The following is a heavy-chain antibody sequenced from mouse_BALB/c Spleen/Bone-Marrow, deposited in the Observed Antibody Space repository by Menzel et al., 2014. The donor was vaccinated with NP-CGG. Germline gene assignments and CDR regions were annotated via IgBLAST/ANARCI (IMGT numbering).Heavy chain of an antibody. CDR2: IDPSNGVT. D-gene: IGHD2-4*01. J-gene: IGHJ3*01. V-gene: IGHV1-31*01. Sequence: EVQLQQSGPELMKPGASVKISCKASGYSFTSYYIHWVKQSHGKSLEWIGYIDPSNGVTIYNQKFKGKATLTADKSSSTAYMHLSSLTSEDSAVYYCARRVITTGPGFAYWGQGTLVTVSA. CDR1: GYSFTSYY. CDR3: ARRVITTGPGFAY.